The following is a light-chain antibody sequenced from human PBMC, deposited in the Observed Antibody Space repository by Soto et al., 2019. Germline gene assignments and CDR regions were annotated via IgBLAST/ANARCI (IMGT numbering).Light chain of an antibody. Sequence: DIQMTQSPSTLSASVGDRVTITCRASQSISGWLAWYQQKPGKAPKLLIYDVSSLQSGVPSRFSGSGSGTEFTLTISSLQPDDFATYYCQQCNAFWTIGQGTKVDIK. CDR3: QQCNAFWT. V-gene: IGKV1-5*01. CDR1: QSISGW. J-gene: IGKJ1*01. CDR2: DVS.